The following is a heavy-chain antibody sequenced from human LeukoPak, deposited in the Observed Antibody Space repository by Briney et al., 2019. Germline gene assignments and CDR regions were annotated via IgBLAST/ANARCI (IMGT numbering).Heavy chain of an antibody. CDR2: ISAYNSNT. J-gene: IGHJ4*02. CDR1: GYTFTSYG. Sequence: ASVKVSCKASGYTFTSYGINWVRQAPGQGLEWMGWISAYNSNTHYAQKLQGRVTMTTDTSTSTAYMELRSLRSDDTAVYYCARGTWELPTYYFDYWGQGTLVTVSS. CDR3: ARGTWELPTYYFDY. V-gene: IGHV1-18*01. D-gene: IGHD1-26*01.